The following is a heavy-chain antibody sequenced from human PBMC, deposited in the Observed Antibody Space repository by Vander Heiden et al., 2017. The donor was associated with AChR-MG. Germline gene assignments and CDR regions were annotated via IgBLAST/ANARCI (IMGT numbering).Heavy chain of an antibody. V-gene: IGHV4-34*01. Sequence: QVQLQQWGAGLLKPSETLSLTCAVYGGSFSGYYWSWIRQPPGKGLEWIGEINHSGSTNYNPSPKSRVTISVDTSKNQFSLKLSSVTAADTAVYYCARGRGSSWYQGGIHFYYYYMDVWGKGTTVTVSS. CDR3: ARGRGSSWYQGGIHFYYYYMDV. J-gene: IGHJ6*03. CDR1: GGSFSGYY. D-gene: IGHD6-13*01. CDR2: INHSGST.